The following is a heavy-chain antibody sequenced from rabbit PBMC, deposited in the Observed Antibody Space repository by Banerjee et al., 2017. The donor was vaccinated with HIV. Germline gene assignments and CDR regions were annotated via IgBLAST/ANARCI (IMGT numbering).Heavy chain of an antibody. CDR1: GFDFSSSHY. CDR2: TYAGSSGNT. CDR3: ARYFADGWGGFNL. D-gene: IGHD4-1*01. Sequence: QSLEESGGDLVKPGASLTLTCTASGFDFSSSHYMCWVRQAPGKGLEWIACTYAGSSGNTYYASWAKGRFTISKTSSTTVTLQMTSLTAADTATYFCARYFADGWGGFNLWCQGTLVTVS. V-gene: IGHV1S40*01. J-gene: IGHJ4*01.